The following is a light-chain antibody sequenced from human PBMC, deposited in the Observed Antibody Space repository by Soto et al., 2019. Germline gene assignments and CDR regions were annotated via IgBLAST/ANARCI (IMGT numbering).Light chain of an antibody. V-gene: IGKV1-33*01. CDR1: QNINNY. J-gene: IGKJ5*01. CDR3: QQYENLPT. CDR2: DAS. Sequence: DGQRTQTPSSLSASVGDRVTVTCLPGQNINNYLNWYQQKPGRAPKLLIYDASNLEAGVPSRFRGSGSGTDFTFTISRLQPEDIATYHCQQYENLPTFGQGTRLEIK.